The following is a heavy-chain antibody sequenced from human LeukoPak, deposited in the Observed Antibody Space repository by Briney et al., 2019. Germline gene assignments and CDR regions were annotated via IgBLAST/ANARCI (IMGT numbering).Heavy chain of an antibody. CDR1: GGSISSGGYS. CDR2: IYHSGST. D-gene: IGHD2-15*01. V-gene: IGHV4-30-2*01. Sequence: SETLSLTCAVSGGSISSGGYSWSWIRQPPGKGLEWIGYIYHSGSTYYNPSLKSRVTISVDTSKNQFSLKLSSVTAADTAVYYCARDIKDGFDPWGQGTLVTVSS. CDR3: ARDIKDGFDP. J-gene: IGHJ5*02.